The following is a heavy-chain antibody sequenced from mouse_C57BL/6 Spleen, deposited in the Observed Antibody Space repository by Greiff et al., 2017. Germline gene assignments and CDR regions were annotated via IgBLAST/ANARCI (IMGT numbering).Heavy chain of an antibody. Sequence: EVKLVESGGDLVKPGGSLKLSCAASGFTFSSYGMSWVRQTPDKRLEWVATISSGGSYTYYPDSVKGRFTISRDNAKNTLYLQMSSLKSEDTAMYYCARGDDGYYVFAYWGQGTLVTVSA. CDR3: ARGDDGYYVFAY. D-gene: IGHD2-3*01. CDR1: GFTFSSYG. CDR2: ISSGGSYT. V-gene: IGHV5-6*01. J-gene: IGHJ3*01.